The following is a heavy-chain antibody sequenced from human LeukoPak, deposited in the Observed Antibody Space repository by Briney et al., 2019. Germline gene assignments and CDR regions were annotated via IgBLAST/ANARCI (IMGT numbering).Heavy chain of an antibody. Sequence: SETLSLTCTVSGGSISTYYWSWIRQPPGKGLEWIGYIYYSGSTNYNPSLKNRVTISLDTSKNRFSLKLNSATAADTAVYYCSRGPWSTGDAFGVWGQGTMVSVSS. V-gene: IGHV4-59*01. CDR1: GGSISTYY. CDR2: IYYSGST. D-gene: IGHD1-14*01. J-gene: IGHJ3*01. CDR3: SRGPWSTGDAFGV.